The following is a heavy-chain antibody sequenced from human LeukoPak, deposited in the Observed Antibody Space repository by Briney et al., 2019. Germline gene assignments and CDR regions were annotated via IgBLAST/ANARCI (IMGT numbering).Heavy chain of an antibody. CDR2: ISYDGSNK. D-gene: IGHD6-19*01. CDR3: AKDRGAVADYFDY. CDR1: GLTPSSYG. Sequence: SPRPSPAPSGLTPSSYGIHGGPQAPGKRVRWGAVISYDGSNKYYADSVKGRFTISRDNSKNTLELQMNSLRAEDTAVYYCAKDRGAVADYFDYWGQGTLVTVSS. V-gene: IGHV3-30*18. J-gene: IGHJ4*02.